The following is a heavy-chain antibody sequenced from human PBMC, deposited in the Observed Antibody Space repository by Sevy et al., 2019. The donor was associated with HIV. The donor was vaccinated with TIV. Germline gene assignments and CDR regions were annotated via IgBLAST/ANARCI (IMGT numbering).Heavy chain of an antibody. J-gene: IGHJ4*02. V-gene: IGHV1-69*06. CDR2: IIPIFGTA. Sequence: VNNRRASVKVSCKASGGTFSSYAISWVRQAPGQGLEWMGGIIPIFGTANYAQKFQGRVTITADKSTSTAYMELSSLRSEDTAVYYCATYSGSLQGRTYYFDYWGQGTLVTVSS. CDR1: GGTFSSYA. CDR3: ATYSGSLQGRTYYFDY. D-gene: IGHD1-26*01.